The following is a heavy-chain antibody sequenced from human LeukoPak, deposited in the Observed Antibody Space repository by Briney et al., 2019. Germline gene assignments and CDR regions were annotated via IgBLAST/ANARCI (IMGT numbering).Heavy chain of an antibody. J-gene: IGHJ4*02. CDR3: AKDTNFWSGYSPRDYFDY. V-gene: IGHV3-23*01. Sequence: PGGSLRLSCAASGFTFSSYAMSWVRQAPGKGLEWVSAISGSGGSTYYADSVKGRFTISRDNSKNTLYLQMNSLRAEDTAVYYCAKDTNFWSGYSPRDYFDYWGQGTLVTVSS. CDR2: ISGSGGST. CDR1: GFTFSSYA. D-gene: IGHD3-3*01.